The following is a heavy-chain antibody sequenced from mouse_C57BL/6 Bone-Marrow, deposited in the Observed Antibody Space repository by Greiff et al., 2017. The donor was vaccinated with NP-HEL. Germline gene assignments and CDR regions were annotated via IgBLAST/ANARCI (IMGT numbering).Heavy chain of an antibody. V-gene: IGHV5-17*01. CDR2: ISSGSSTI. J-gene: IGHJ1*03. Sequence: EVQVVESGGGLVKPGGSLKLSCAASGFTFSDYGMHWVRQAPEKGLESVAYISSGSSTIYYADTVKGRFTISRDNAKNTLFLQMTSLRSEDTAMYYCARDYYGSSPYWYFDVWGTGTTVTVSS. D-gene: IGHD1-1*01. CDR3: ARDYYGSSPYWYFDV. CDR1: GFTFSDYG.